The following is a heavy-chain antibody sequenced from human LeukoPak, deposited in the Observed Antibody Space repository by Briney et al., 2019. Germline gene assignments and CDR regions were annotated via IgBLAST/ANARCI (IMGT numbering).Heavy chain of an antibody. J-gene: IGHJ3*02. CDR2: ISSTGSTI. CDR3: ARVVYCSGGSCQIFAFDI. D-gene: IGHD2-15*01. CDR1: GFTFSDYY. Sequence: PRGSLRLSCAASGFTFSDYYMSWIRQALGKGLEWVSYISSTGSTIFYADSVKGRFIISRDNAKNSLYLQMSSLRAEDTAVYYCARVVYCSGGSCQIFAFDIWGQGTMVTVSS. V-gene: IGHV3-11*01.